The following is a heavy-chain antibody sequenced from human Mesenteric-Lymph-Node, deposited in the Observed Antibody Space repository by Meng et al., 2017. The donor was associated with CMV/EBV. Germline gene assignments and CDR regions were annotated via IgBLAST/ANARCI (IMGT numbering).Heavy chain of an antibody. V-gene: IGHV5-51*01. J-gene: IGHJ4*02. CDR2: IYPSDSDA. D-gene: IGHD6-25*01. CDR3: ADLNIAAPTDF. Sequence: SCQVSGNILTKFWIGWVRQMPGKGLEWMGIIYPSDSDAIYSPSFQGQVTISVDKSIRTAYLQWSSLKASDTAMYYCADLNIAAPTDFWGQGTLVTVSS. CDR1: GNILTKFW.